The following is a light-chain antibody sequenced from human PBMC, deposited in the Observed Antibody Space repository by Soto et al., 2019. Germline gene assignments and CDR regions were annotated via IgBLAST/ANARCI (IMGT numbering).Light chain of an antibody. Sequence: EIVLTQSPGTLSLSPGEGASLSCRAIQSVGSSYLAWYQQKPGQAPRLLIYGASSRATGIPDRFSGSGSGTDFTLTISRLEPEDFAVYYCQQYGSSPTWTLGQGTKVDIK. J-gene: IGKJ1*01. V-gene: IGKV3-20*01. CDR1: QSVGSSY. CDR2: GAS. CDR3: QQYGSSPTWT.